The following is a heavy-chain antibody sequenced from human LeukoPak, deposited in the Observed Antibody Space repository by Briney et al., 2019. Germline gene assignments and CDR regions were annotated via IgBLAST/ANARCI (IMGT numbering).Heavy chain of an antibody. Sequence: SETLSLTCTVSGGSISSGGYYWSWIRQPPRKGLEWIGYIYHSGSTYYNPSLKSRVTISVDRSKNQFSLKLSSVTAADTAVYYCARVLVPAAMAFAFDIWGQGTMVTVSS. CDR1: GGSISSGGYY. V-gene: IGHV4-30-2*01. CDR3: ARVLVPAAMAFAFDI. CDR2: IYHSGST. D-gene: IGHD2-2*01. J-gene: IGHJ3*02.